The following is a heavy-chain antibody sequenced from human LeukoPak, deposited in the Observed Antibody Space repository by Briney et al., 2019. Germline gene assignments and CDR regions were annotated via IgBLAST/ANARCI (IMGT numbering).Heavy chain of an antibody. CDR1: GGSISSSSYY. D-gene: IGHD6-19*01. CDR3: ARGGGWSPYYFDY. Sequence: SETLSLTCTVSGGSISSSSYYWGWIRQPPGKGLEWIAYIYYSGSTSYNPSLKSRVTISVDTSKNQFSLKLGSVTTADTAVYYCARGGGWSPYYFDYWGQGILVTVSS. V-gene: IGHV4-61*05. CDR2: IYYSGST. J-gene: IGHJ4*02.